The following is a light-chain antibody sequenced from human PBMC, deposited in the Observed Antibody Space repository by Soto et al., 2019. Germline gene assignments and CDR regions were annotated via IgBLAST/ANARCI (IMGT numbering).Light chain of an antibody. V-gene: IGKV3-11*01. CDR1: QSVSSY. CDR3: QQRSNWTWT. J-gene: IGKJ1*01. Sequence: IVLTQSPATLSLSPGERATLSCRASQSVSSYLAWYQQKPGQAPRLLIYDASNRATGIPARFSGSGSGTDVTLTISSLEQEDCAVYYCQQRSNWTWTFGQGTKVDIK. CDR2: DAS.